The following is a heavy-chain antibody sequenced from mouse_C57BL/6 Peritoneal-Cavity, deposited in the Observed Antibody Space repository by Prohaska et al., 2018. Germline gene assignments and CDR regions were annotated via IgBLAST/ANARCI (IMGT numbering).Heavy chain of an antibody. CDR3: RSNSMDD. J-gene: IGHJ4*01. Sequence: EVKLEESGGGLVQPGGSMKLSCVASGFTFSNYWMNWVRQSPEKGLECVAQIRLNSDNYATHYAESVKGRFTISRDDSKSSVYLQINNLRAENTGIYYCRSNSMDDWGQGTSVTVSS. V-gene: IGHV6-3*01. CDR2: IRLNSDNYAT. D-gene: IGHD4-1*01. CDR1: GFTFSNYW.